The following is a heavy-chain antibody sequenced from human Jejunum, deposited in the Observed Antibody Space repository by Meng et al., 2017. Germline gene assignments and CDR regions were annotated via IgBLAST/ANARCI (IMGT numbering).Heavy chain of an antibody. J-gene: IGHJ4*02. CDR1: GFTFRSYI. CDR3: ARDGLRRGYYDNSGYPYYFDS. D-gene: IGHD3-22*01. CDR2: ISGSSTYK. V-gene: IGHV3-21*01. Sequence: GESLKISCAASGFTFRSYIMNWVRQAPGTGLEWVSSISGSSTYKYYTDSVKGRFTISRDNVKNTLYLEMSSLRAEDTAVYYCARDGLRRGYYDNSGYPYYFDSWGQGELVTVSS.